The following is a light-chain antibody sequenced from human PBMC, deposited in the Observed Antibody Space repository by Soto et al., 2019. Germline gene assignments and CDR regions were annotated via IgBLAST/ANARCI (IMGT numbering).Light chain of an antibody. CDR3: QHYNSYSWA. V-gene: IGKV1-5*03. J-gene: IGKJ1*01. CDR1: QTISSW. CDR2: KAS. Sequence: DIQMTQSPSTLSGSVGDRVTITCRASQTISSWLAWYQQKPGKAPKLLIYKASTLKSGVPSRFSGSGSGTEFTLTISSLQPEDFAAYYCQHYNSYSWAFGQGTKVELK.